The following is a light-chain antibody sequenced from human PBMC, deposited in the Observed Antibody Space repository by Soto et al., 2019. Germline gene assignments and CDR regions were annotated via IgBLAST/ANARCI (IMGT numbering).Light chain of an antibody. CDR3: QQANSFPLT. J-gene: IGKJ4*01. CDR2: AAY. CDR1: QGIGNF. Sequence: DIERTQSPSSLSASLGDPFTSTGLASQGIGNFLAWYQQKPGDVPKLLIYAAYTVQSGGTSRFSGSGSGTDFTITISSLQPEDFATYYCQQANSFPLTFGEGTKVDIK. V-gene: IGKV1-27*01.